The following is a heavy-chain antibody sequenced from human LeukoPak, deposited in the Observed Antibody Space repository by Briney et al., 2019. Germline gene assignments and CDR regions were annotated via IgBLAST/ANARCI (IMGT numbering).Heavy chain of an antibody. Sequence: PSQTLSLTCAVSGGSISSGGYSWSWIRQPPGKGLEWIGYIYHSGSTYYNPSLKSRVTISVDRSKNQFSLKLSSVTAADTAVYYCATGPYYYDSSGLLYYYGMDVWGQGTTVTVSS. J-gene: IGHJ6*02. CDR2: IYHSGST. D-gene: IGHD3-22*01. V-gene: IGHV4-30-2*01. CDR3: ATGPYYYDSSGLLYYYGMDV. CDR1: GGSISSGGYS.